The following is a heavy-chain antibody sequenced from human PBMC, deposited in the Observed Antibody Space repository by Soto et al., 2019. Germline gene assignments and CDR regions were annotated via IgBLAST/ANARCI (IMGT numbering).Heavy chain of an antibody. D-gene: IGHD1-26*01. CDR3: ARDDEGGSDCDLGY. Sequence: QVQLVESGGGVVQPGRSLRLSCAVSGFTISSHAMHWVRQAPGKGLEWVALILSDGSNKYYADSVKGRFTTSRDNSKNTMYLQMNSLSVEETAVYYCARDDEGGSDCDLGYWGQGALVTVSS. CDR2: ILSDGSNK. V-gene: IGHV3-30-3*01. J-gene: IGHJ4*02. CDR1: GFTISSHA.